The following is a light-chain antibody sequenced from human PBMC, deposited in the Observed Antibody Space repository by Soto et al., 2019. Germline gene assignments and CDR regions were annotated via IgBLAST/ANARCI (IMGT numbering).Light chain of an antibody. CDR2: EVS. V-gene: IGLV2-14*01. J-gene: IGLJ1*01. CDR3: SSYTGSSTEI. CDR1: SSDVGGYNF. Sequence: ALTQPASVSGSPGQSITISCTGTSSDVGGYNFVSWYQQHPGKAPKLMIYEVSNRPSGVSNRFSGSKSGNTASLTISGLQAEDEADYYCSSYTGSSTEIFGTGTKLTVL.